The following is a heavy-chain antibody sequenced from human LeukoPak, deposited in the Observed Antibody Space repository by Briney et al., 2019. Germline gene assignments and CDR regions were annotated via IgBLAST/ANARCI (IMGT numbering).Heavy chain of an antibody. CDR1: GGSFSGYY. D-gene: IGHD7-27*01. CDR3: ASLGILDWFDP. Sequence: SETLSLTCAVYGGSFSGYYWSWIRQPPVKGREWIGEINHSGSTNYNPSLKSRVTISVDTSKNQFSLKLSSVTAADTAVYYCASLGILDWFDPWGQGTLVTVSS. CDR2: INHSGST. J-gene: IGHJ5*02. V-gene: IGHV4-34*01.